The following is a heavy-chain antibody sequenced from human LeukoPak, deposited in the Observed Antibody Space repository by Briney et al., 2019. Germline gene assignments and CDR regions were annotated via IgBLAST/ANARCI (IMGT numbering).Heavy chain of an antibody. J-gene: IGHJ4*02. Sequence: PGGSLRLSCAASGFTFSSYSMNWVRQAPGKGLEWVSSISSSSSYIYYADSVKGRFTISRDNAKNSLYLQMNSLRAEDTAVYYCARDHYEGXELVVPAGGTDYWGQGTLVTVSS. CDR2: ISSSSSYI. CDR1: GFTFSSYS. D-gene: IGHD2-2*01. V-gene: IGHV3-21*01. CDR3: ARDHYEGXELVVPAGGTDY.